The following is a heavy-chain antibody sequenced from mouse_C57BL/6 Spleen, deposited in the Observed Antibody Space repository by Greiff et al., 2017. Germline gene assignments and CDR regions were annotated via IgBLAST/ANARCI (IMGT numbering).Heavy chain of an antibody. Sequence: QVQLQQSGAELVKPGASVKISCKASGYAFSSYWMNWVKQRPGKGLEWIGQIYPGDGDTNYNGKFKGKATLTADKSSSTAYMQLSGLTSEDSAVYFCARSAPAAQAPFAYWGQGTLVTVSA. J-gene: IGHJ3*01. CDR1: GYAFSSYW. CDR3: ARSAPAAQAPFAY. D-gene: IGHD3-2*02. V-gene: IGHV1-80*01. CDR2: IYPGDGDT.